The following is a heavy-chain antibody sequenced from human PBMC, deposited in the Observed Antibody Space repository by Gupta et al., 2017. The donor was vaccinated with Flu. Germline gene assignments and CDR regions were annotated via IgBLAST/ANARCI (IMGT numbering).Heavy chain of an antibody. D-gene: IGHD3-9*01. CDR3: ARDDILTGVYYYGMDV. J-gene: IGHJ6*02. CDR2: IWYDGSNK. CDR1: GFTFSSYG. V-gene: IGHV3-33*01. Sequence: QVQLVESGGGVVQPGRSLRLSCAASGFTFSSYGMHWVRQAPGKGLEWVAVIWYDGSNKYYADSVKGRFTISRDNSKNTLYLQMNSLRAEDTAVYYCARDDILTGVYYYGMDVWGQGTTVTVSS.